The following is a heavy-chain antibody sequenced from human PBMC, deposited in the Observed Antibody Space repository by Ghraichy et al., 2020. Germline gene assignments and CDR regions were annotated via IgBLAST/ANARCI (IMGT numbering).Heavy chain of an antibody. D-gene: IGHD2-2*01. J-gene: IGHJ3*02. Sequence: ALVKVSCKASGYTFTSYGINWVRQAPGQGLEWMGWISAYNGDTNYAQKLQGRVTMTTDTSTSTAYMELRSLRSDDTVVYYCARGAYCSSTSCYPAGTFDIWGQGTMVTVSS. CDR2: ISAYNGDT. CDR1: GYTFTSYG. V-gene: IGHV1-18*01. CDR3: ARGAYCSSTSCYPAGTFDI.